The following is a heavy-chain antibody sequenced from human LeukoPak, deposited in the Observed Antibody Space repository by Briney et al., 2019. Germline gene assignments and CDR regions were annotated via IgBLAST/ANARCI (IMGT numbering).Heavy chain of an antibody. J-gene: IGHJ4*02. CDR1: GGTFSSYA. CDR2: IIPIFGTA. Sequence: SVKVSCKASGGTFSSYAISWVRQAPGQGLEWMGGIIPIFGTANYAQKFQGRVTITTDESTSTAYMELSSLRSEDTAVYYCARAMVGYYYDSSGYYAEGLDYWGQGTLVTVSS. D-gene: IGHD3-22*01. CDR3: ARAMVGYYYDSSGYYAEGLDY. V-gene: IGHV1-69*05.